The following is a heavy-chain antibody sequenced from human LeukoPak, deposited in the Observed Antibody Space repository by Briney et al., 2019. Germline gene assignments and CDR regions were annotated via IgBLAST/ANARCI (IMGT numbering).Heavy chain of an antibody. CDR3: ARRLLTGGLTDFFDY. J-gene: IGHJ4*02. CDR1: GFTFSSHS. V-gene: IGHV3-23*01. CDR2: ISPSGDST. Sequence: GGSVRLSCAASGFTFSSHSMSWVRQAPGEGLEWVSAISPSGDSTTYRDSVKGQFTISRDNSKNRLYLQMNTLTVEDTAIYYCARRLLTGGLTDFFDYRGQGTLVTVSS. D-gene: IGHD3-9*01.